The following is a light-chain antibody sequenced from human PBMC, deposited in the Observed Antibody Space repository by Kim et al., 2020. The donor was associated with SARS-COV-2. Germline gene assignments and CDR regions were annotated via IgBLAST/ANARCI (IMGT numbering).Light chain of an antibody. CDR1: PGHNNYA. CDR2: VYCYGRH. CDR3: QTWGSGIGV. J-gene: IGLJ2*01. V-gene: IGLV4-69*01. Sequence: SVKLTCILTPGHNNYAIAWLQQLPGKGPRYLMRVYCYGRHTKGDGIPDRFSGSGSGSEYYRTISGLQSEDEADYYCQTWGSGIGVFGGGTQLTVL.